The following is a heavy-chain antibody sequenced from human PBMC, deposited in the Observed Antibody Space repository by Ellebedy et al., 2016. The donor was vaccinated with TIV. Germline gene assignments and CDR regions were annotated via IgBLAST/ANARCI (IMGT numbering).Heavy chain of an antibody. V-gene: IGHV3-7*01. CDR3: ARRGSYGDYAVQINNWFDF. CDR1: GFSFRSYW. CDR2: IYQDGSQR. Sequence: GESLKISCAASGFSFRSYWMAWVRQATGKGLAWVANIYQDGSQRYYVDSVKGRFTISRDNAKNSLYLQMNSLRLDDMAVYYCARRGSYGDYAVQINNWFDFWGPGTRVTVYS. D-gene: IGHD4-17*01. J-gene: IGHJ5*01.